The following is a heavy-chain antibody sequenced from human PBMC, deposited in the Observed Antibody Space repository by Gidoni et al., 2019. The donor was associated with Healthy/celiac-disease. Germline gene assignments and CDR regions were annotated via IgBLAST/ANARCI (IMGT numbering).Heavy chain of an antibody. Sequence: EVQLVESGGGLVQPGGSLRLSCSASGFSFSSYWMHWVRQAPGKGLEWVSRIYNDGSRTNYADSVKGRFTISRDNAKNTLYLQMNSLRAEDTAVYYCARDLHILGMNYWGQGTLVTVSS. D-gene: IGHD7-27*01. CDR3: ARDLHILGMNY. CDR2: IYNDGSRT. J-gene: IGHJ4*02. CDR1: GFSFSSYW. V-gene: IGHV3-74*01.